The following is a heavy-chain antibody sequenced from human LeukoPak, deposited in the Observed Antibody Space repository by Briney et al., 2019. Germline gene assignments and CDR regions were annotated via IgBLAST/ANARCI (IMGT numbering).Heavy chain of an antibody. CDR2: ISGGGGST. Sequence: AGGSLRLSCAASGFTFTSYSMNWVRQAPGKGLEWVSTISGGGGSTYYADFVKGRFTISRDNSKNTLYLQVNSLRAEDTAVYYCAKVGGSYLVFDYWGQGTLVTVSS. V-gene: IGHV3-23*01. CDR1: GFTFTSYS. J-gene: IGHJ4*02. D-gene: IGHD1-26*01. CDR3: AKVGGSYLVFDY.